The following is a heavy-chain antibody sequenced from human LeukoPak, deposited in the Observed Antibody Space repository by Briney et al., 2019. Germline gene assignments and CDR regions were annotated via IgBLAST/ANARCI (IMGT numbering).Heavy chain of an antibody. CDR2: IYYSGST. CDR3: ARDSPDIYSWFDP. CDR1: GGSISSGGYY. Sequence: SETLSLTCTVSGGSISSGGYYWSWIRQHPGKGLEWIGYIYYSGSTYYNPSLKSRVTISVDTSKNQFSLKLSSVTAADTAVYYCARDSPDIYSWFDPWGQGTLVTVSS. J-gene: IGHJ5*02. V-gene: IGHV4-31*03. D-gene: IGHD3-9*01.